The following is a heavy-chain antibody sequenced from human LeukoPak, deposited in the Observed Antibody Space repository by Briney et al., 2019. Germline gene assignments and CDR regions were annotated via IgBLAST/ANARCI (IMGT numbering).Heavy chain of an antibody. CDR2: ISGSGGRT. Sequence: GGSLRLSCAASGFTFSSFALSWVRQAPGKGLEWISGISGSGGRTDYADPVKGRFTISRDNSKNTLYLQMSSLRADDTALYYCAKSPPRCSGGSCYGYWGQGTLVTVSS. CDR1: GFTFSSFA. D-gene: IGHD2-15*01. J-gene: IGHJ4*02. CDR3: AKSPPRCSGGSCYGY. V-gene: IGHV3-23*01.